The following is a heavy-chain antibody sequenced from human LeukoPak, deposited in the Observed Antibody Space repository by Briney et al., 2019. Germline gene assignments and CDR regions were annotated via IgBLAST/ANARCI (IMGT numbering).Heavy chain of an antibody. J-gene: IGHJ4*02. CDR2: ISYDGGNK. D-gene: IGHD1-26*01. V-gene: IGHV3-30-3*01. CDR1: GFTFSSYA. Sequence: GGSLRLSCAASGFTFSSYAMHWVRQAPGKGLEWVAVISYDGGNKYYADSVKGRFTFSRDNSKNTLYLQMNSLRAEDTAVYYCARVGSGSYFEDYYFDYWGQGTLVTVSS. CDR3: ARVGSGSYFEDYYFDY.